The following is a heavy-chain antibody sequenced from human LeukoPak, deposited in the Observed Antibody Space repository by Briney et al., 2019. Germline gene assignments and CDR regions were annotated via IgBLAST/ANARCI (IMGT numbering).Heavy chain of an antibody. J-gene: IGHJ6*03. CDR1: GYTFTSYF. CDR2: INTNTGNP. V-gene: IGHV7-4-1*02. Sequence: ASVKVSCKASGYTFTSYFMNWVRQAPGQGLEWMGWINTNTGNPTYAQGFTGRFVFSLDTSVSTAYLQINSLKAEDTAVYYCARLGVPYYYYYMDVWGKGTTVTVSS. CDR3: ARLGVPYYYYYMDV. D-gene: IGHD3-10*01.